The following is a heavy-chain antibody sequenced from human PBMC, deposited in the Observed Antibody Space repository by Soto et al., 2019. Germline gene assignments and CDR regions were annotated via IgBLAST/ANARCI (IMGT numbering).Heavy chain of an antibody. CDR3: ARDMGGCSGGSCYSSYFDY. Sequence: GGSLRLSCAASGFTFSSYAMHWVRQAPGKGLEYVSAISSNGGSTYYANSVKGRFTISRDNSKNTLYLQMGSLRAEDMAVYYCARDMGGCSGGSCYSSYFDYWGQGTLVTVSS. CDR1: GFTFSSYA. D-gene: IGHD2-15*01. J-gene: IGHJ4*02. CDR2: ISSNGGST. V-gene: IGHV3-64*01.